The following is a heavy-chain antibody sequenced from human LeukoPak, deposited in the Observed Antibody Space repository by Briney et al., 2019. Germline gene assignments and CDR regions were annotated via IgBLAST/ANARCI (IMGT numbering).Heavy chain of an antibody. CDR1: GFTFSSYS. CDR3: ARASIVGATTKTDY. CDR2: ISSSSSYI. D-gene: IGHD1-26*01. J-gene: IGHJ4*02. Sequence: GGSLRLSCAASGFTFSSYSMNWVRQAPGKGLEWVSSISSSSSYIYYADSVKGRFTISRDNAKNSLYLQMNSLRAEDTALYYCARASIVGATTKTDYWGQGTLVTVSS. V-gene: IGHV3-21*01.